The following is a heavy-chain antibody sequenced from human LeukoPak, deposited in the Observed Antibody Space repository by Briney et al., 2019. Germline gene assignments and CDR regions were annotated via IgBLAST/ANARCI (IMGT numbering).Heavy chain of an antibody. V-gene: IGHV1-69*05. CDR3: ARGHCYGSSGYLYYFDY. CDR2: IIPIFGTA. J-gene: IGHJ4*02. Sequence: SVKVSCKASGGTFSSYAISWVRQAPGQGLEWMGGIIPIFGTANYAQKFQGRVTITTDESTSTAYMELSSLRSEDTAVYYCARGHCYGSSGYLYYFDYWGQGTLVTVSS. D-gene: IGHD3-22*01. CDR1: GGTFSSYA.